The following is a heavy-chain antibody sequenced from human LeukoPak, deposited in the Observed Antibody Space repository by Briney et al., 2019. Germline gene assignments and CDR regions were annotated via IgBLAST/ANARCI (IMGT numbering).Heavy chain of an antibody. CDR3: AKDRLGGPYFFHY. D-gene: IGHD3-16*01. CDR1: GFSFSTYG. J-gene: IGHJ4*02. Sequence: PGGSLRLSCAASGFSFSTYGMHCVRQAPGKGLEWLAFIQSDGRNKYYADSVKGRFTISRDNSKNTLYLQINSLRAEDTAVYFCAKDRLGGPYFFHYWGQGTLVTVSS. V-gene: IGHV3-30*02. CDR2: IQSDGRNK.